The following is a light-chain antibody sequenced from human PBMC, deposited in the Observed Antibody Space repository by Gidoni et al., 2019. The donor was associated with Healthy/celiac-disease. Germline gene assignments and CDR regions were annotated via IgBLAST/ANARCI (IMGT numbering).Light chain of an antibody. CDR2: DAS. CDR3: QQYKSYSPWT. V-gene: IGKV1-5*01. Sequence: DIQMTQSPSTLSASVGDRVTITCRASQSISSWLAWYQQKPGKAPKLLIYDASSLESGVPSRFSGSGSGTEFTLTISSLQPYDFATYYCQQYKSYSPWTFGQGTKVEIK. CDR1: QSISSW. J-gene: IGKJ1*01.